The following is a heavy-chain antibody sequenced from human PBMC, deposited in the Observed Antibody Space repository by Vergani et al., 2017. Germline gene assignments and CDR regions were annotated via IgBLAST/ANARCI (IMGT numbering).Heavy chain of an antibody. D-gene: IGHD4-11*01. Sequence: DVRLVESGGGVVQPGGSLRLSCAASGFTFSAYSMNWVRQTPGKGLEWISYIGVSDTSIYYADSVMGRFAISRDNARNLLFLQMNSLRADDSALYFCGSGPDYSTFDYWGQGTLVTVS. J-gene: IGHJ4*02. V-gene: IGHV3-48*01. CDR3: GSGPDYSTFDY. CDR1: GFTFSAYS. CDR2: IGVSDTSI.